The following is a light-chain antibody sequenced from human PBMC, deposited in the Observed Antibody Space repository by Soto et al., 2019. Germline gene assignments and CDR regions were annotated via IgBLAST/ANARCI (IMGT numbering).Light chain of an antibody. V-gene: IGKV3-15*01. CDR1: QSVSSS. CDR3: QQYNNWLT. J-gene: IGKJ4*01. Sequence: EGVMTQSPATLSFSIGERATLSCRASQSVSSSLAWYQQKPGQAPRLLIYGASTRATGIPARFSGSGSGTEFTLTISSLQSEDFGVYYCQQYNNWLTFGGGTKVDI. CDR2: GAS.